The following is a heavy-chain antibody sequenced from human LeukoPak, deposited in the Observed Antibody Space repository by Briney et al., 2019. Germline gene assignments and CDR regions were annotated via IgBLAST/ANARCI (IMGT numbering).Heavy chain of an antibody. Sequence: GGSLRLSCAASGFTFTSYWMHWVRQAPGKGLVWFSRFNSYGSSTSYADSVKGRFTISGDNAKNTPYLQMNSLRAEDTAVYYCARVIAAAGGWGQGTLVTVSS. D-gene: IGHD6-13*01. CDR1: GFTFTSYW. CDR2: FNSYGSST. J-gene: IGHJ4*02. V-gene: IGHV3-74*01. CDR3: ARVIAAAGG.